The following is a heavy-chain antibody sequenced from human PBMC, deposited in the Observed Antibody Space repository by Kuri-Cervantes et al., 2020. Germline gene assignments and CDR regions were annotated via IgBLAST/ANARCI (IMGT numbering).Heavy chain of an antibody. D-gene: IGHD3-22*01. Sequence: SETLSLTCTVAGGSTSSSSYYWGWIRQPPGKGLEWIGSIYYSGSTYYNPSLRCRVTISVDTSKNQFSLKLSSVTAADTAVYYCARRTGYTAMDDSSGEGFDYWGQGTLVTVSS. CDR2: IYYSGST. CDR3: ARRTGYTAMDDSSGEGFDY. V-gene: IGHV4-39*01. CDR1: GGSTSSSSYY. J-gene: IGHJ4*02.